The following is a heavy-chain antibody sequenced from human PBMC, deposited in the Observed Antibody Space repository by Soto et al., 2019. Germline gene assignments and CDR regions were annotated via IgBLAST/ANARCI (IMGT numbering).Heavy chain of an antibody. CDR3: ARPVIAAAVNDY. V-gene: IGHV3-11*05. D-gene: IGHD6-13*01. CDR2: SSSSSSYT. CDR1: GFTFSGYY. J-gene: IGHJ4*02. Sequence: QVQLVESGGGLVKPGGSLRLSGAASGFTFSGYYMTWIRQAPGKGMEWVSYSSSSSSYTNYADSVKGRFTISRDNAKNALYLQMNSLRAEDTAVYYCARPVIAAAVNDYWGQGTLVTVSS.